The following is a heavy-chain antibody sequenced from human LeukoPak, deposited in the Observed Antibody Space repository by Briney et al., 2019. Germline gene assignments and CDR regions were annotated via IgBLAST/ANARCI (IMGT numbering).Heavy chain of an antibody. CDR2: IYYSGST. CDR1: GGSISSSSYY. J-gene: IGHJ4*02. Sequence: PSETLSLTCTVSGGSISSSSYYWGWIRQPPGKGLEWIGSIYYSGSTYYNPSLKSRVTISVDTSKNQFSLKLSSVTAADTAVCYCARHPTSIAVAGKTDYWGQGTLVTVSS. CDR3: ARHPTSIAVAGKTDY. V-gene: IGHV4-39*01. D-gene: IGHD6-19*01.